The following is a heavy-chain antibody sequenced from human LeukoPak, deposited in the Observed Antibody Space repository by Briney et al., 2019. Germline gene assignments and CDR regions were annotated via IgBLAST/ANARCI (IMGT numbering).Heavy chain of an antibody. CDR2: ITGSSTGT. CDR3: ARELVSSGTGYFDL. V-gene: IGHV3-23*01. Sequence: GGSLRLSCEASGFTFGNFGMTWVRQAPGKGLQWVSGITGSSTGTYYAASVKGRFTVSRDNSQNTLHLQMNSLKADETAVYYCARELVSSGTGYFDLWGRGTLVTVSS. D-gene: IGHD3-10*01. J-gene: IGHJ2*01. CDR1: GFTFGNFG.